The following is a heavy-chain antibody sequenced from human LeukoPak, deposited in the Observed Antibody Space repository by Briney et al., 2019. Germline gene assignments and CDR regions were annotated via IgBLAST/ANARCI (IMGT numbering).Heavy chain of an antibody. D-gene: IGHD2-8*02. CDR2: ISYDGSNK. CDR3: ANDSLALLVLNYYYGMDV. CDR1: GFTFSSYA. V-gene: IGHV3-30*18. Sequence: GGSLRLSCAASGFTFSSYAMHWVRQAPGKGLEWVAVISYDGSNKYYADSVKGRFTISRDNSKNTLYLQMNSLRAEDTAVYYCANDSLALLVLNYYYGMDVWGQGTTVTVSS. J-gene: IGHJ6*02.